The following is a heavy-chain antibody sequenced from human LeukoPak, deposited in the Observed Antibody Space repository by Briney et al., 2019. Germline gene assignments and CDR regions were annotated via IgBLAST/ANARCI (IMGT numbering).Heavy chain of an antibody. CDR3: ATSYDF. CDR2: ISSDGSIK. CDR1: KFTFSHYG. Sequence: SGGSLRLSCTASKFTFSHYGMQWVRQAPGKGLEWVAVISSDGSIKVYADSVKGRFTLSRDNSINTVDLQMNSLRAEDTAVYYCATSYDFWGQGTLVTVSS. D-gene: IGHD3-3*01. J-gene: IGHJ4*02. V-gene: IGHV3-30*03.